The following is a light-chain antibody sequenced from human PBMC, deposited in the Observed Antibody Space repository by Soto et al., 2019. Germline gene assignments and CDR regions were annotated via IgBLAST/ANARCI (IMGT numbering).Light chain of an antibody. CDR1: QSVSSN. CDR2: GAS. Sequence: ELVMTQSPATLSVSLGERATLSCRASQSVSSNLAWYQQKPGQAPRLLIYGASTRATGIPARFSGSGSGTEFTLTISSLQSEYFAVYFCQQYNNWHSWTFGQGTKVDIK. J-gene: IGKJ1*01. CDR3: QQYNNWHSWT. V-gene: IGKV3-15*01.